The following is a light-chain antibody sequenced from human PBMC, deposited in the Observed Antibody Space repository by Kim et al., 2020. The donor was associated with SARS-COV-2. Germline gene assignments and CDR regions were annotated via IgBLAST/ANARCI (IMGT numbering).Light chain of an antibody. Sequence: ASVGDKMTIPCLASRNIDDWVAWYQQKPGRAPKLLIYKASTLKSGVPSTFSGSRSGIEFTLTTSSLQPDDFATYYCQQYRSYPWTFGQGTKVDIK. CDR2: KAS. CDR3: QQYRSYPWT. CDR1: RNIDDW. J-gene: IGKJ1*01. V-gene: IGKV1-5*03.